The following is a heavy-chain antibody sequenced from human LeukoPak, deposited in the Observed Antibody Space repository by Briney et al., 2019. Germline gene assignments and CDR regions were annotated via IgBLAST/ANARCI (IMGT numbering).Heavy chain of an antibody. J-gene: IGHJ4*02. Sequence: PGGSLRLSCAASGFTFSSYAMSWVRQAPGKGLEWVSAISGSGGSTYYADSVKGRFTISRDNSKNTLYLQMNSLRAEDTAVYYCAKVRSSGGKGVPYYFDYWGQGTLVTVSS. V-gene: IGHV3-23*01. D-gene: IGHD6-19*01. CDR3: AKVRSSGGKGVPYYFDY. CDR2: ISGSGGST. CDR1: GFTFSSYA.